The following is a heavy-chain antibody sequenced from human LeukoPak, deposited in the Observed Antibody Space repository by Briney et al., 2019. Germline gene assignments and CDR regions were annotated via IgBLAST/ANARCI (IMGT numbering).Heavy chain of an antibody. CDR3: ARVDTVMAYYFDL. CDR1: GFTFSSYP. V-gene: IGHV3-53*04. CDR2: IYSGGTT. D-gene: IGHD5-18*01. Sequence: PGGSLRLSCAASGFTFSSYPMSWVRQAPGKGLEWVSTIYSGGTTYYADSVMGRFTISRHNSRNTLYLQMNSLRAEDTAVYYCARVDTVMAYYFDLWGQGTLVTVSS. J-gene: IGHJ4*02.